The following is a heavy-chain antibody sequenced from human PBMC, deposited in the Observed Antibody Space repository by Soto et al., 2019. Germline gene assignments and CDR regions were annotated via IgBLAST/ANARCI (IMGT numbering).Heavy chain of an antibody. J-gene: IGHJ4*02. CDR2: INAGNGNT. CDR3: ARGEFLSYDDY. V-gene: IGHV1-3*01. Sequence: QVQLVQSGAEVKKPGASVKVSCKASGYTFTSYAMHWVRQAPGQRLERMGWINAGNGNTKYSQKFQGRVTITRDTSASTAYMELSSLRSEDTAVYYCARGEFLSYDDYWGQGTLVTVSS. D-gene: IGHD3-16*01. CDR1: GYTFTSYA.